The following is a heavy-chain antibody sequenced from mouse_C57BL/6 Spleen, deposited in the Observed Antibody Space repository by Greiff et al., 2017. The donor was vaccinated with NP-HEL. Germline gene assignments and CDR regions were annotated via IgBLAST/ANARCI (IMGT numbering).Heavy chain of an antibody. Sequence: VQLQQSGPELVKPGASVKISCKASGYAFSSSWMNWVKQRPGKGLEWIGRIYPGDGDTNYNGKFKGKATLTADKSSSTAYMQLSSLTSEDSAVYFCARATVVGPFDYWGQGTTLTVSS. CDR3: ARATVVGPFDY. CDR2: IYPGDGDT. J-gene: IGHJ2*01. D-gene: IGHD1-1*01. V-gene: IGHV1-82*01. CDR1: GYAFSSSW.